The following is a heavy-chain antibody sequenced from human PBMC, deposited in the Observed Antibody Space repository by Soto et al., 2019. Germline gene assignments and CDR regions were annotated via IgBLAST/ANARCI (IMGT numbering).Heavy chain of an antibody. V-gene: IGHV1-2*04. CDR1: GYSFTDYH. J-gene: IGHJ6*02. CDR2: INPKSGGT. D-gene: IGHD2-8*01. Sequence: GASVKVSYKASGYSFTDYHIHWVRQAPGQGLGWLGRINPKSGGTSTAQKFQGWVTMTTDASISTASMELTRLTSDDTAIYYCARGDSTDCSNGVCSFFYNHDMDVWGQGTTVTVSS. CDR3: ARGDSTDCSNGVCSFFYNHDMDV.